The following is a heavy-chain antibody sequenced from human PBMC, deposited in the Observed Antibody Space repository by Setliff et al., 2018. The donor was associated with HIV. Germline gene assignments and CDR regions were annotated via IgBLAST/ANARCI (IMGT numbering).Heavy chain of an antibody. CDR1: GGTFSSYA. CDR2: IIPIFGTA. V-gene: IGHV1-69*13. CDR3: ARVYVDLTKYYNFWSGYPDY. Sequence: AASVKVSCKASGGTFSSYAISWVRQAPGQGLEWMGGIIPIFGTANYAQKFQGRVTITADESTSTAYMELSSLRSEDTAVYYCARVYVDLTKYYNFWSGYPDYWGQGTLVTVSS. J-gene: IGHJ4*02. D-gene: IGHD3-3*01.